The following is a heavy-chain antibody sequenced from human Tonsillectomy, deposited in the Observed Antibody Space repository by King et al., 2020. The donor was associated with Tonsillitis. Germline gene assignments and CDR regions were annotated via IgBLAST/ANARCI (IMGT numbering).Heavy chain of an antibody. J-gene: IGHJ4*02. CDR1: GFTFSSYS. CDR3: ARGRRTGDYFDY. V-gene: IGHV3-21*01. Sequence: QLVQSGGGLVKPGGSLRLSCAASGFTFSSYSMNWVRQAPGKGLEWGSSISSSSGYIYYADSVKGRFTISRDNAQNSLYLQMNSLRAEDTAVYYCARGRRTGDYFDYWGQGTLVTVSS. CDR2: ISSSSGYI. D-gene: IGHD2-8*02.